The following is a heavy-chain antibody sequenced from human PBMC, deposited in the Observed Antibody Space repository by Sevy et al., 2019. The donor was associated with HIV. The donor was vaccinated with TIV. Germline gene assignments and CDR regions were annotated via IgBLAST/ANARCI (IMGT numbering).Heavy chain of an antibody. V-gene: IGHV3-7*01. Sequence: GGSLRLSCEASGFTFSPYWMTWVRQAPGKGLEGVANIRPDGSDKYYVDSLKGRFTISGDNAKNSLYLQMNSLRADDTAMYYCARGVGLDRWGQGALVTVSS. J-gene: IGHJ5*02. D-gene: IGHD1-26*01. CDR2: IRPDGSDK. CDR1: GFTFSPYW. CDR3: ARGVGLDR.